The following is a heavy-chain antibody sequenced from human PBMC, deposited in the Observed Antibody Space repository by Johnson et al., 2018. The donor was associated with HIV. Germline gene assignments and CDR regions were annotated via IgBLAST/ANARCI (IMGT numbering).Heavy chain of an antibody. CDR1: GFTFSSYG. CDR3: AKGEAQEGWIQLQSYAFDF. CDR2: IWYDGNNK. V-gene: IGHV3-33*06. D-gene: IGHD5-18*01. J-gene: IGHJ3*01. Sequence: QVQLVESGGGVVQPGRSLRLSCAASGFTFSSYGMHWVRQAPGKGLEWVAVIWYDGNNKYYADSVKGRFTISRDNSKNTLYLQMNSLRPEDSGVYYCAKGEAQEGWIQLQSYAFDFWGQGTMVTVSS.